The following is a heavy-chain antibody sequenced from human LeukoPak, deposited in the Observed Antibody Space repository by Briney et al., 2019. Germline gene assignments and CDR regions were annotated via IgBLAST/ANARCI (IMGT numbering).Heavy chain of an antibody. CDR2: INPNSGGT. J-gene: IGHJ6*03. CDR3: ARGAYSSSSGYYYYYMDV. Sequence: GASVKVSSKASGYTFTGYYMHWVRQAPGQGLEWMGWINPNSGGTNYAQKFQGRVTMTRDTSISTAYMELSRLRSDDTAVYYCARGAYSSSSGYYYYYMDVWGKGTTVTVSS. D-gene: IGHD6-6*01. CDR1: GYTFTGYY. V-gene: IGHV1-2*02.